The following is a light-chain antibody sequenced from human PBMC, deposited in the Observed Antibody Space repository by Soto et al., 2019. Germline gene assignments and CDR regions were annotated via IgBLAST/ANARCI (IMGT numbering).Light chain of an antibody. CDR1: QSVSNN. J-gene: IGKJ1*01. CDR3: QQYNDWPLT. CDR2: GAF. Sequence: EIVMTQSPATLSVSPGETATLSCRASQSVSNNYLAWYQQKPGQAPSLLIYGAFTRATGIPARFSGTGSGTEFTLTISSLQSEDFALYYCQQYNDWPLTFGQGTKVDI. V-gene: IGKV3-15*01.